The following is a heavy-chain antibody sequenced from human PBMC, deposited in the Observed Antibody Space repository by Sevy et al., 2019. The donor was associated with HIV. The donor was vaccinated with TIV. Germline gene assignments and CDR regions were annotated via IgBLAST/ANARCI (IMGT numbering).Heavy chain of an antibody. Sequence: GGSLRLSCTASGFMFSSYEMNWVRQAPGKGLEWISYISYCGSSTYYSDAVKGRFTISRDTATNSLYLQMNSLMAADTAVYYCARDLPPSATTVAHFDYWGQGTLVTVSS. V-gene: IGHV3-48*03. CDR2: ISYCGSST. CDR1: GFMFSSYE. CDR3: ARDLPPSATTVAHFDY. D-gene: IGHD4-17*01. J-gene: IGHJ4*02.